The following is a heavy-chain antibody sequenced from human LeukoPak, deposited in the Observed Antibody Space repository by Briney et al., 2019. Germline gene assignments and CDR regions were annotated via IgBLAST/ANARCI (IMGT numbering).Heavy chain of an antibody. CDR1: GDSVNSAA. D-gene: IGHD3-3*01. CDR3: ARLPTLAFWSGSYYMDV. Sequence: SQTLSLTCAISGDSVNSAAWNWIRQSPSRGLEWLGRTYYRSKWYNDYAVSVKSRITINPDTSKNQFSLQLNSVTPEDTAVYYCARLPTLAFWSGSYYMDVWGKGTTVTVSS. CDR2: TYYRSKWYN. V-gene: IGHV6-1*01. J-gene: IGHJ6*03.